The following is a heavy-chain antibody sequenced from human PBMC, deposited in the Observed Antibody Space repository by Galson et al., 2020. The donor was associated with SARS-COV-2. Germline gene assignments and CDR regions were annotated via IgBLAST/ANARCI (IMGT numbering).Heavy chain of an antibody. CDR2: IAYDGSNI. CDR1: GFTFRSYG. Sequence: GGSLRLSCAASGFTFRSYGMHWVRQAPGKGLEWVAVIAYDGSNIHYADSVQGRFTISRDNLKNTLYLEMNSLRAEDTAVYYCTILPPGRNSGRAGYFDLWGRGPLLTVSS. D-gene: IGHD4-4*01. J-gene: IGHJ2*01. CDR3: TILPPGRNSGRAGYFDL. V-gene: IGHV3-30*03.